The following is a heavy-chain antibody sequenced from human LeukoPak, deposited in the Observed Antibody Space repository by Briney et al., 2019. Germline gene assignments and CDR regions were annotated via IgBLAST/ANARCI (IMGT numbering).Heavy chain of an antibody. Sequence: GGSLRLSCGASGFTVSTNYMSWVRQAPGKGLEWVSYITGSGGSTLYADSVKGRLTVSRDNSKNTLYLQMNSLRAEDTAVYYCAKGLSVASSFFDYWGQGTLVTISS. CDR2: ITGSGGST. V-gene: IGHV3-23*01. J-gene: IGHJ4*02. D-gene: IGHD2-15*01. CDR1: GFTVSTNY. CDR3: AKGLSVASSFFDY.